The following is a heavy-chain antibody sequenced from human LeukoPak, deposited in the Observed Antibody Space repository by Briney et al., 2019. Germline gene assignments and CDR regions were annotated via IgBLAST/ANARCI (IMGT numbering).Heavy chain of an antibody. D-gene: IGHD1-7*01. J-gene: IGHJ2*01. CDR3: AKDDGTTAFWYFDL. CDR1: GFTFDDYA. Sequence: PTGGSLRLSCAASGFTFDDYAMHWVRQAPGKGLEWVSRISGDGITTYYANSVKGRFTISRDNSKTSLYLQMNSLRTEDTALYYFAKDDGTTAFWYFDLWGRGTLVTVSS. V-gene: IGHV3-43*02. CDR2: ISGDGITT.